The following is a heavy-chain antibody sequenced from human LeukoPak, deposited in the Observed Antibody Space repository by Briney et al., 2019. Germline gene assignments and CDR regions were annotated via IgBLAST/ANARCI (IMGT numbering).Heavy chain of an antibody. J-gene: IGHJ4*02. CDR2: ISSSGSTI. CDR1: GFTFSSYE. Sequence: PGGSLRLSCAASGFTFSSYEMNWVRQAPGKGLEWVSYISSSGSTIYYADSVKGRFTISRDNAKNSQYLQMNSLRVEDTAVYYCVASSWAYYFDHWGQGTLVTVSS. D-gene: IGHD6-13*01. CDR3: VASSWAYYFDH. V-gene: IGHV3-48*03.